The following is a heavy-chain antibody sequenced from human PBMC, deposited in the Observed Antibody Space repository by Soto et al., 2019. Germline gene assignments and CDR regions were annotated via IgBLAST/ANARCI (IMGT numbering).Heavy chain of an antibody. Sequence: EVQLVQSGAEVKKPGESLKISCKGSGYSFTSYHIVWVRQMPGKGLEWMGIIYPGDSETRYSPSLQGQVTLSADKSTSTAYLQWSSLKASDTAMYYCAIRSYCAGNCTRSPYDYYGMNVWGQGTTVTVSS. J-gene: IGHJ6*01. V-gene: IGHV5-51*01. D-gene: IGHD2-21*02. CDR1: GYSFTSYH. CDR3: AIRSYCAGNCTRSPYDYYGMNV. CDR2: IYPGDSET.